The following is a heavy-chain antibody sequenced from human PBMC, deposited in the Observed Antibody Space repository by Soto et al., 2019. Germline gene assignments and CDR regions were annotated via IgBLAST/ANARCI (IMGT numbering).Heavy chain of an antibody. V-gene: IGHV1-8*01. Sequence: AASVKVSCKASGYTFTSYDINWVRQATGQGLEWMGWMNPNSGNTGYAQKFQGRVTMTRNTSISTAYMELSSLRSEDAAVYYCARGGQQLVFYGMDVWGQGTTVTVSS. D-gene: IGHD6-13*01. J-gene: IGHJ6*02. CDR1: GYTFTSYD. CDR2: MNPNSGNT. CDR3: ARGGQQLVFYGMDV.